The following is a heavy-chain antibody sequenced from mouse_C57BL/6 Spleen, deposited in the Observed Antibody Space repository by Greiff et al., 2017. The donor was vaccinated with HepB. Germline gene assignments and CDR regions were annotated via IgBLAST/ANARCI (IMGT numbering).Heavy chain of an antibody. V-gene: IGHV1-82*01. CDR3: ARYRDSSGYGY. J-gene: IGHJ2*01. D-gene: IGHD3-2*02. CDR2: IYPGDGDT. Sequence: VQLQESGPELVKPGASVKISCKASGYAFSSSWMNWVKQRPGKGLEWIGRIYPGDGDTNYNGKFKGKATLTADKSSSTAYMQLSSLTSEDSAVYLCARYRDSSGYGYWGQGTTLTVAS. CDR1: GYAFSSSW.